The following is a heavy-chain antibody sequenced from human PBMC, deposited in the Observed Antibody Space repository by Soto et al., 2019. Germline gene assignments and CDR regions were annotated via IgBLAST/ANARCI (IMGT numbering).Heavy chain of an antibody. D-gene: IGHD6-13*01. CDR3: ARDSKAVYSSSWYWWGPKLDNWFDP. Sequence: QVQLVESGGGVVQPGRSLRLSCAASGITFSSYGMHWVRQAPGKGLEWVAVIWYDGSNKYYADSVKGRFTISRDNSKNTLYLQMNSLRAEDTAVYYCARDSKAVYSSSWYWWGPKLDNWFDPWGQGTLVTVSS. J-gene: IGHJ5*02. V-gene: IGHV3-33*01. CDR1: GITFSSYG. CDR2: IWYDGSNK.